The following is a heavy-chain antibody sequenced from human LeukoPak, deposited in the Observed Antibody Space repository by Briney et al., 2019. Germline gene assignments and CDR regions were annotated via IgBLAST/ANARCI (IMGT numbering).Heavy chain of an antibody. CDR1: GFTFDDYG. D-gene: IGHD6-13*01. CDR2: INWNGGST. J-gene: IGHJ6*02. V-gene: IGHV3-20*01. Sequence: GGSLRLSCAASGFTFDDYGMSWVRQAPGKGLEWVSGINWNGGSTGYADSVKGRFTISRDNAKNSLYLQMNSLRAEDTALYHCARNVAAAGLYYHGMDVWGQGTTVTVSS. CDR3: ARNVAAAGLYYHGMDV.